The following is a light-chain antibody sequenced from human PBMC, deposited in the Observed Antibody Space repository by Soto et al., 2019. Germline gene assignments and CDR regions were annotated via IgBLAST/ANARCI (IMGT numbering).Light chain of an antibody. Sequence: EIVFTQSPGTVSLSPGERATLSCRASQTVSSSFLAWYQQTPGQAPRLLIYAASSRATGIPDRFSGSGSGTDFTLTISRLEPEDFAVYYCQQYGSSLMTFGQGTRLEIK. CDR2: AAS. V-gene: IGKV3-20*01. CDR3: QQYGSSLMT. J-gene: IGKJ5*01. CDR1: QTVSSSF.